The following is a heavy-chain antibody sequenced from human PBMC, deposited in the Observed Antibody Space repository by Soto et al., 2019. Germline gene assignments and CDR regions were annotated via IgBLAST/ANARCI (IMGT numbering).Heavy chain of an antibody. D-gene: IGHD3-3*01. CDR1: GYTFTTYG. V-gene: IGHV1-18*01. J-gene: IGHJ1*01. Sequence: QVQLVQSGAEVKKPGASVKVSCKASGYTFTTYGISWVRQAPGQGLEWMGWISAYNGDTNYAQKFQGRVTMTTDTSTRTAYMEVRSLRSDDTAVDYCARCPLGHFQYWGQGTLVTVSS. CDR3: ARCPLGHFQY. CDR2: ISAYNGDT.